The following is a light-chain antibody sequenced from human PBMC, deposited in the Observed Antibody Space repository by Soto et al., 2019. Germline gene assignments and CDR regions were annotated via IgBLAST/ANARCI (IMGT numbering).Light chain of an antibody. Sequence: QPVLTQPASVSASPGQSITISCTGSSSDIAVSSYVSWYRQHPGKAPELIIYEVTNRPSGVSYRFSGSKSGDTASLTVSGLQAEDEADYYCSSYTTSHGLVFGGGTKVTVL. CDR2: EVT. CDR1: SSDIAVSSY. V-gene: IGLV2-14*01. J-gene: IGLJ2*01. CDR3: SSYTTSHGLV.